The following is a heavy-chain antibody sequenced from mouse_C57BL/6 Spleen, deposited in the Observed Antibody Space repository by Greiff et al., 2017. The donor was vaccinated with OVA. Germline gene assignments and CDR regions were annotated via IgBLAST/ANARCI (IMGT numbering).Heavy chain of an antibody. J-gene: IGHJ2*01. D-gene: IGHD1-1*01. V-gene: IGHV1-85*01. Sequence: VQLQQSGPELVKPGASVKLSCKASGYTFTSYDINWVKQRPGQGLEWIGWIYPRDGSTKYNEKLQGKATLTVDTSSSTAYMDRHSLTSEYTAVYYCARGTTSGDYGGQGTTLTVST. CDR3: ARGTTSGDY. CDR2: IYPRDGST. CDR1: GYTFTSYD.